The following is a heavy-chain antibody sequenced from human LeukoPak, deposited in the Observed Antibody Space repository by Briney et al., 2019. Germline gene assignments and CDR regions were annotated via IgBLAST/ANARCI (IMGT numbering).Heavy chain of an antibody. CDR2: FDPEDGET. Sequence: GASVKVSCKVSGYTLTELSMRWVRQAPGKGLEWMGGFDPEDGETIYAQKFQGRVTMTEDTSTDTAYMELSSLRSEDTAVYYCATNSYYYDSSGYYSLNPWGQGTLVTVSS. V-gene: IGHV1-24*01. CDR3: ATNSYYYDSSGYYSLNP. J-gene: IGHJ5*02. D-gene: IGHD3-22*01. CDR1: GYTLTELS.